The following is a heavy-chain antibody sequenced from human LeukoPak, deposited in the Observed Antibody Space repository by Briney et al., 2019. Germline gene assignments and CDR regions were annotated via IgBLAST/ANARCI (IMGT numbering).Heavy chain of an antibody. CDR2: IYYSGST. D-gene: IGHD3-16*01. CDR3: ARGGGGYMDV. Sequence: PSETLSLTCTVSGGSISSYYWSWIRQPPGKGLEWIGYIYYSGSTTYNPSLKSGVTISVATSKNQFSLKLSSVTAADTAVYYCARGGGGYMDVWGKGTTVTVSS. V-gene: IGHV4-59*01. CDR1: GGSISSYY. J-gene: IGHJ6*03.